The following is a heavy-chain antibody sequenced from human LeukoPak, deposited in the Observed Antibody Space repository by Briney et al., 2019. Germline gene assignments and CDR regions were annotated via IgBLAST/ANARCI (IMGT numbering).Heavy chain of an antibody. J-gene: IGHJ6*02. V-gene: IGHV7-4-1*02. Sequence: ASVKVSCKTSGYTFTRHAMNWVRQALGQGLEWMGWINTNTGNPTYAQGFTGRFVFSLDTSVSTTYLQISSLKAEDTAVYYCAREGPRDYYYGMDVWGQGTTVTVSS. CDR3: AREGPRDYYYGMDV. CDR1: GYTFTRHA. CDR2: INTNTGNP.